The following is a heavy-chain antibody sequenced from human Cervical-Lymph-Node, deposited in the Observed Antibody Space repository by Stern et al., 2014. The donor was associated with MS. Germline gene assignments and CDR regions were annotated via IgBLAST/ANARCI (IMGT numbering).Heavy chain of an antibody. V-gene: IGHV3-30*03. CDR3: MGVGDAMHV. CDR2: MSFVGGNK. Sequence: VQLLESGGGVVQPGRSLTLSCAASGFSLSNSGMHWVRQAPGKGPEWLAVMSFVGGNKKYGDSVKGRFSISRDMANNTLFLQMNSLRPEDTALYYCMGVGDAMHVWGQGTTVIVSS. J-gene: IGHJ6*02. CDR1: GFSLSNSG.